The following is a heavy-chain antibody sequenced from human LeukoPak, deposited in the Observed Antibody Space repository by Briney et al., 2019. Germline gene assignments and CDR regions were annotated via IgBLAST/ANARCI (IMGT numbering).Heavy chain of an antibody. V-gene: IGHV3-7*03. J-gene: IGHJ4*02. CDR3: AARSSGNPYF. CDR1: GLTLSNYW. CDR2: IKQDGSEK. Sequence: GGSLRLSCTASGLTLSNYWMIWVRQAPGKGLQWVAKIKQDGSEKYYVDSVKGRFTISRDNAENSLYLQMNSLRVEDTAVYYCAARSSGNPYFWGQGTLVTVSS. D-gene: IGHD1-26*01.